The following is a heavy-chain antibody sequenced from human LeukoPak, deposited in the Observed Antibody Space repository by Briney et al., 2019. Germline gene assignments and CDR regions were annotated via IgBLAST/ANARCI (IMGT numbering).Heavy chain of an antibody. V-gene: IGHV3-30-3*01. CDR3: ARHYFDY. CDR1: GFTFSSYA. Sequence: PGGSLRLSCAASGFTFSSYAMHWVRQAPGKGLEWVAVISYDGSNKYYADSVKGRFTISRDNSKNTLYLQMNSLRAEDTAVYYCARHYFDYWGQGTLVTVSS. CDR2: ISYDGSNK. J-gene: IGHJ4*02.